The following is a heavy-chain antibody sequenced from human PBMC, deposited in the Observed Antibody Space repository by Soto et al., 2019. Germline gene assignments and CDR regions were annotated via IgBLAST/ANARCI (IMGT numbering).Heavy chain of an antibody. Sequence: EVQLVESGGVVVQPGGSLRLSCAASGFTFDDYTMHWVRQAPGKGLEWVSLISWDGGSTYYADSVKGRFTISRDNSKNSLYLQMKSLRIEDTGLYYGASDRGRGWYSDGMDLWGQGTTVTVSS. V-gene: IGHV3-43*01. CDR1: GFTFDDYT. CDR2: ISWDGGST. J-gene: IGHJ6*02. CDR3: ASDRGRGWYSDGMDL. D-gene: IGHD6-19*01.